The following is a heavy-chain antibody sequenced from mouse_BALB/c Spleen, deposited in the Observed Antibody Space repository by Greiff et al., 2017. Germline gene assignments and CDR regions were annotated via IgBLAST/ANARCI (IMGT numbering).Heavy chain of an antibody. V-gene: IGHV14-3*02. CDR1: GFNIKDTY. J-gene: IGHJ4*01. D-gene: IGHD1-2*01. CDR2: IDPANGNT. Sequence: EVQLQQSGAELVKPGASVKLSCTASGFNIKDTYMHWVKQRPEQGLEWIGRIDPANGNTKYDPKFQGKATITADTSSNTAYLQLSSLTSEDTAVYYCARITTATCAMDYWGQGTSVTVSS. CDR3: ARITTATCAMDY.